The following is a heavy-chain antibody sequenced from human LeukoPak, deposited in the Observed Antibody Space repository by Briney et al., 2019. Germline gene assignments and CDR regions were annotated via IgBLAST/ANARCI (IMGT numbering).Heavy chain of an antibody. J-gene: IGHJ5*02. CDR1: GGSISSYY. CDR2: IYHSGST. Sequence: SETLALTCTVSGGSISSYYWSWIRQPPGKGLEWIGYIYHSGSTNYNPPLKSRVTISVDTSKNQFSLKLTSVTAADTAVYYCARAGVPHDFDSSGWLDPWGQGTLVTVSS. D-gene: IGHD3-22*01. V-gene: IGHV4-59*12. CDR3: ARAGVPHDFDSSGWLDP.